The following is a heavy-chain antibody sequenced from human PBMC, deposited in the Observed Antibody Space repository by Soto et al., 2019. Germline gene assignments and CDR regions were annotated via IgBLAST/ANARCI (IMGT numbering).Heavy chain of an antibody. CDR3: VKSPRSGYEAPCDY. CDR1: GFTFSSDA. CDR2: ISGSGDER. V-gene: IGHV3-23*01. J-gene: IGHJ4*02. Sequence: EVQLLESGGGLVQPGGSLRLSCAATGFTFSSDAMNWVRQTPGKGLEWVSGISGSGDERYYADSVKGRFTISRDNSKNTLYLHRHSLRDADTAVYDCVKSPRSGYEAPCDYWGQGTQVTVSS. D-gene: IGHD5-12*01.